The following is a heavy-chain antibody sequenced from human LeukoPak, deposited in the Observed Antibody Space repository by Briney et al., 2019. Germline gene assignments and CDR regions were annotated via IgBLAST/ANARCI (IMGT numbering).Heavy chain of an antibody. CDR2: IRYDGSNK. D-gene: IGHD4-17*01. Sequence: GGSLRLSCAASGFTFSSYGMHWVRQAPGKGLEWVAFIRYDGSNKYYADSVKGRFTISRDNSKNTLYLQMNSLRAEDTAVYYCAKVPMGDYGEGSAFDYWGLGTLVTVSS. J-gene: IGHJ4*02. CDR1: GFTFSSYG. CDR3: AKVPMGDYGEGSAFDY. V-gene: IGHV3-30*02.